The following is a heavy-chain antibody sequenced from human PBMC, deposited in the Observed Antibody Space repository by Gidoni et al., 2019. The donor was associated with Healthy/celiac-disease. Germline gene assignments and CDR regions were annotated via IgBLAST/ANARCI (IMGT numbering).Heavy chain of an antibody. CDR1: GGTISSSSYY. Sequence: QLQLQESGPGLVQPSETLSVTCTVTGGTISSSSYYWGWIRQPPGKGLEWIGSIYYSGSTYYNPSLKSRVTISVDTSKNQFSLKLSSVTAADTAVYYCARHGTSSSWSNWDEDYWGQGTLVTVSS. CDR3: ARHGTSSSWSNWDEDY. J-gene: IGHJ4*02. V-gene: IGHV4-39*01. D-gene: IGHD6-13*01. CDR2: IYYSGST.